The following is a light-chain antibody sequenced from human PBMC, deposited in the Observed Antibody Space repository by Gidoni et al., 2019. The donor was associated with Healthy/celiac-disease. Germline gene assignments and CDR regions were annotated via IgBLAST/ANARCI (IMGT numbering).Light chain of an antibody. CDR3: AAWDDSLSVV. V-gene: IGLV1-47*01. CDR2: RNN. J-gene: IGLJ2*01. CDR1: SSNSGSNY. Sequence: QSVLTQPPSASGTPGQRVTLSCSGSSSNSGSNYVYWYQQLPGTAPKLLIYRNNPRPSGVPDRFSGSKSGTSASLAISGLRSEDEADYYCAAWDDSLSVVFGGGTKLTVL.